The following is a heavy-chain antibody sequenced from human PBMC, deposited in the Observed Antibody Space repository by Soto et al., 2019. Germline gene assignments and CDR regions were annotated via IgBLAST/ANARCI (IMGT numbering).Heavy chain of an antibody. V-gene: IGHV1-18*01. Sequence: ASVKVSCKASGYTFTSYGISWVRQAPGQGLEWMGWISAYNGNTNYAQKLQGRVTMTTDTSTSTAYMELRSLRSDDTTVYYCAREREGYSGYEHFDYWGQGTLVTVSS. CDR1: GYTFTSYG. CDR3: AREREGYSGYEHFDY. CDR2: ISAYNGNT. J-gene: IGHJ4*02. D-gene: IGHD5-12*01.